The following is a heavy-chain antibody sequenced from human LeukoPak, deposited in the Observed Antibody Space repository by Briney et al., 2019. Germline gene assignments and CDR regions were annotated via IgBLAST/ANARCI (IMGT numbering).Heavy chain of an antibody. V-gene: IGHV3-9*01. CDR1: GFTFDDYA. Sequence: GGSLRLSCAASGFTFDDYAMHWVRQAPGKGLEWVSGISWNSGSIGYADSVKGRFTISRDNAKNSLYLQMNSLRAEDTALYYCAKDMHGSGMGGAFDIWGQGTMVTVSS. D-gene: IGHD3-10*01. CDR2: ISWNSGSI. CDR3: AKDMHGSGMGGAFDI. J-gene: IGHJ3*02.